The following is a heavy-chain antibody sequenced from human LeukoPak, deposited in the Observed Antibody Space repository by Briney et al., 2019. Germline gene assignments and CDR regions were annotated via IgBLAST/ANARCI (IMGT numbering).Heavy chain of an antibody. Sequence: GASVKVSCKASDYDFTSVGITWVRQAPGQGLEWMGWISPYNGDTRYVQKLQGRVTMTTDTSTSTAYMELRSLRFDDTAVYYCARAGSGSGWYFDYWGQGTLLTVSS. V-gene: IGHV1-18*01. CDR3: ARAGSGSGWYFDY. CDR1: DYDFTSVG. D-gene: IGHD6-19*01. CDR2: ISPYNGDT. J-gene: IGHJ4*02.